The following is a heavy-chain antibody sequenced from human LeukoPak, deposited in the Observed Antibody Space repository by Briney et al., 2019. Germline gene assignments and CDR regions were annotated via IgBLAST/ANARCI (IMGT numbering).Heavy chain of an antibody. J-gene: IGHJ4*02. Sequence: GGSLRLSCAASAFTFSSYAMSWVRQAPGKGLEWVSAISGSGGRTYYADSVKGRFTISRDNSKNTVDLQMDSLRDGDTAVYYCASGVTGYYKGLDYWGQGTLVTVSS. D-gene: IGHD3-9*01. CDR1: AFTFSSYA. V-gene: IGHV3-23*01. CDR3: ASGVTGYYKGLDY. CDR2: ISGSGGRT.